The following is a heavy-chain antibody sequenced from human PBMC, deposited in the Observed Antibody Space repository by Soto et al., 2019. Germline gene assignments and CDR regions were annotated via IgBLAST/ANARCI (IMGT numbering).Heavy chain of an antibody. D-gene: IGHD2-15*01. CDR2: ISYDGSNK. CDR3: ARGPSGLYYFDY. Sequence: GGSLRLSCAASGFTFSSYAMHWVRQAPGKGLEWVAVISYDGSNKYYADSVKGRFTISRDNSKNTLYLQMNSLRGEDTAVYYCARGPSGLYYFDYWGQGTLVTVSS. J-gene: IGHJ4*02. V-gene: IGHV3-30-3*01. CDR1: GFTFSSYA.